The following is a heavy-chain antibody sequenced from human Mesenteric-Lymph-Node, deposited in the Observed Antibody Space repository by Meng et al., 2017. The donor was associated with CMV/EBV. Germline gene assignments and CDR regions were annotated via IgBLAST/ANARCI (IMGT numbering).Heavy chain of an antibody. CDR3: ARAYCTSISCYTGLFDY. CDR1: GFTFSSYA. D-gene: IGHD2-2*02. V-gene: IGHV3-30-3*01. Sequence: GGSLRLSCAASGFTFSSYAMHWVRQAPGKGLEWVAVISYDGSNKYYADSVKGRFTISRDNSKNTLYLQMNSLRAEDTAVYYCARAYCTSISCYTGLFDYWGQGTLVTVSS. J-gene: IGHJ4*02. CDR2: ISYDGSNK.